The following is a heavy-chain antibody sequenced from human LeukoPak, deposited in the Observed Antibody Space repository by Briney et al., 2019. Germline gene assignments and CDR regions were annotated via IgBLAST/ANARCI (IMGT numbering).Heavy chain of an antibody. CDR2: IYYSGST. V-gene: IGHV4-59*08. CDR3: ARLISSGTAFDY. CDR1: GGSISIYY. Sequence: SETLSLTCTVSGGSISIYYWSRIRQPPGKGLGWIGYIYYSGSTNYNPSLKSRVTISVDTSKNQFSLKLSSVTAADTAVYYCARLISSGTAFDYWGQGTLVTVSS. J-gene: IGHJ4*02. D-gene: IGHD3-10*01.